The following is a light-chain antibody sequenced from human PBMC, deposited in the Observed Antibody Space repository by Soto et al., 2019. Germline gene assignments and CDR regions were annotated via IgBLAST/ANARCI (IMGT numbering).Light chain of an antibody. Sequence: QSVLTQPPSASGTPGQRVSISCSGSRSNIGRNYVYWYQQLPGTAPKLLIQRNNERPSGVPDRFSGSKSGTSVSLAISGLRPEDEATYYCAAWDDTTNGQVFGGGTQLTVL. V-gene: IGLV1-47*01. CDR3: AAWDDTTNGQV. CDR1: RSNIGRNY. J-gene: IGLJ3*02. CDR2: RNN.